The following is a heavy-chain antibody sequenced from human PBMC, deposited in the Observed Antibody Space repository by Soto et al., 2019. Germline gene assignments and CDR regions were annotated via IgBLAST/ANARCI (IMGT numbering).Heavy chain of an antibody. CDR2: ISSSSSYI. CDR3: ARDFTGPTNFDY. CDR1: GFTFSSYS. J-gene: IGHJ4*02. D-gene: IGHD3-16*01. V-gene: IGHV3-21*01. Sequence: PGGSLRLSCAASGFTFSSYSMNWVRQAPGKGLEWVSSISSSSSYIYYADSVKGRFTISRDNAKNSLYLQMNSLRAEDTAVYYCARDFTGPTNFDYWGQGTLVTVSS.